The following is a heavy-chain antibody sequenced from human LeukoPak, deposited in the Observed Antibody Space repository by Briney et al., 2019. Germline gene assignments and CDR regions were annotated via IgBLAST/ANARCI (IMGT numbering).Heavy chain of an antibody. CDR2: IKQDGSEK. CDR3: ASEFAAAGDYFDY. CDR1: GFTLSNHW. Sequence: PGGALRLSFAAPGFTLSNHWMSWVRQAPGKGLEWVANIKQDGSEKYYVDSVKGRFTISRDNAKNSLYLQMNSLRAEDTAVYYCASEFAAAGDYFDYWGQGTLVTVSS. J-gene: IGHJ4*02. D-gene: IGHD6-13*01. V-gene: IGHV3-7*01.